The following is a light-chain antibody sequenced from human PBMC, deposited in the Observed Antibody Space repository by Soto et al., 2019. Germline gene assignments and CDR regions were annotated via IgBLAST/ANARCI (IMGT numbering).Light chain of an antibody. CDR1: QSVSSD. J-gene: IGKJ2*01. CDR2: GAS. V-gene: IGKV3-15*01. Sequence: EIVMTQSPATLSVSPGERATLSCRASQSVSSDLAWYQQKPGQAPRLLIFGASTRASGIPARFSGSGSGTEFTLTIISLQSEDLAVYYCQQYTSWPLYTFGQGTKLEIK. CDR3: QQYTSWPLYT.